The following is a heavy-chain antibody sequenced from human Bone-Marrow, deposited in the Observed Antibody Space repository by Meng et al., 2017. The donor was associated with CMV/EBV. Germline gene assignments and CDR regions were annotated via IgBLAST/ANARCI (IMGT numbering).Heavy chain of an antibody. CDR3: ARDQEGTRIPSPIHYGLDV. CDR1: GFTFKTFT. J-gene: IGHJ6*02. V-gene: IGHV3-21*06. CDR2: INPDSDYI. Sequence: GESLKISCAASGFTFKTFTMSWVRQAPGKGLEWVSSINPDSDYIYSADSLKGRFTISRDNAKNSVYLRMSGLRVEDTAVYYCARDQEGTRIPSPIHYGLDVWGQGSTVIVAS. D-gene: IGHD5-18*01.